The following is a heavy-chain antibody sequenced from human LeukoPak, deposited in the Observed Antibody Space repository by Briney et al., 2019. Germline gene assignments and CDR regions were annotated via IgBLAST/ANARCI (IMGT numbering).Heavy chain of an antibody. D-gene: IGHD3-22*01. CDR3: ARDNYYDSSGYYGFDY. CDR2: INPNSSGT. V-gene: IGHV1-2*02. J-gene: IGHJ4*02. Sequence: ASVKVSCKASGYTFTGYYMHWVRQAPGQGLEWMGWINPNSSGTNYAQKFQGRVTMTRDTSISTAYMELSRLRSDDTAVYYCARDNYYDSSGYYGFDYWGQGTLVTVSS. CDR1: GYTFTGYY.